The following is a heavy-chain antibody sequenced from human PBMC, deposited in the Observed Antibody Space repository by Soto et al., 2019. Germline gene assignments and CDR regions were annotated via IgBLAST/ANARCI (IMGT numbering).Heavy chain of an antibody. Sequence: QVQLVQSGAEVKKPGASVKVSCKASGYTFTGYYMHWVRQAPGQGLEWMGWINPNSGGTNYAQKFQGWVTMTRDRSISTDYMELSRLRSDDTAVYYCARDARGDEAPMDYWGQGTLVTVSS. CDR2: INPNSGGT. D-gene: IGHD3-10*01. V-gene: IGHV1-2*04. CDR1: GYTFTGYY. CDR3: ARDARGDEAPMDY. J-gene: IGHJ4*02.